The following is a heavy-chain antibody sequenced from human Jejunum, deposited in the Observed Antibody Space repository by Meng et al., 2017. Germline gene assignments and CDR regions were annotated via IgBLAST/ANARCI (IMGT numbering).Heavy chain of an antibody. D-gene: IGHD2-15*01. CDR1: GFTFSSYR. CDR2: INSDGSTT. CDR3: ARGDQYSKNWFDP. J-gene: IGHJ5*02. Sequence: GESLKISCAASGFTFSSYRMHWVRQVPGKGLVWVSRINSDGSTTTYADSVKGRFTISRDNAKNTLYLQMNSLGAEDTAVYYCARGDQYSKNWFDPWGQGNQVNGAS. V-gene: IGHV3-74*01.